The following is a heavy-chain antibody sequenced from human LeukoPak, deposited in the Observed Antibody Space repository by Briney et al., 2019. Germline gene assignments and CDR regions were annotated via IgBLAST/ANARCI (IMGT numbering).Heavy chain of an antibody. D-gene: IGHD2-8*01. V-gene: IGHV1-18*01. CDR3: ARDSSLYCTNGVCYSDYYYMDV. CDR2: ISAYNGNT. CDR1: GYTFTSYG. Sequence: ASVKGSCKASGYTFTSYGISWVRQAPGQGLEWMGWISAYNGNTNYAQKLQGRVTMTTDTSTSTAYMELRSLRSDDTAVYYCARDSSLYCTNGVCYSDYYYMDVWGKGTTVTVSS. J-gene: IGHJ6*03.